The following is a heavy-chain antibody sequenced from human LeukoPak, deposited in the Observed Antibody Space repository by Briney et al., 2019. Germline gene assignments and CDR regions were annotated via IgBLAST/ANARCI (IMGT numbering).Heavy chain of an antibody. CDR1: GGSISSSSYY. D-gene: IGHD2-15*01. CDR3: AREDCGGGTCYGQ. Sequence: SETLSLTCTVSGGSISSSSYYWGWIRQPPGKGLEWIGSIYYSGSTYYNPSLKSRVTISVDTSKNQFSLRLSSVTAADTAVYYCAREDCGGGTCYGQWGQGTLVTVSS. J-gene: IGHJ4*02. CDR2: IYYSGST. V-gene: IGHV4-39*07.